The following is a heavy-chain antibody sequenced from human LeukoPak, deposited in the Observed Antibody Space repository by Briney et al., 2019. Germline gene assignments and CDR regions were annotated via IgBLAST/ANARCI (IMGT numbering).Heavy chain of an antibody. Sequence: GGSLRLSCAASGFTFSSYSMNWVRQAPGKGLEWVSVLSGGGDTYYADSVRGRFTISRDYFKNTLYLQMSTLRVEDTAVYYCARDRDSSGSYSLVGWYFDLWGRGTLVTVSS. CDR3: ARDRDSSGSYSLVGWYFDL. D-gene: IGHD3-22*01. J-gene: IGHJ2*01. V-gene: IGHV3-66*01. CDR1: GFTFSSYS. CDR2: LSGGGDT.